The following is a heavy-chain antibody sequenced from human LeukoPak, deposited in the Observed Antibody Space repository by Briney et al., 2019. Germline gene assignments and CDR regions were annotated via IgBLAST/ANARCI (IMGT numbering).Heavy chain of an antibody. Sequence: GGSLRLSCAASGFTFSSYGMHWVRQAPGKGLEWVAVISYDGSNKYYADSVEGRFTISRDNSKNTLYLQMNSLRAEDTAVYYYAKDSILWFGEPTPEYDYWGQGTLVTVSS. CDR3: AKDSILWFGEPTPEYDY. V-gene: IGHV3-30*18. J-gene: IGHJ4*02. CDR2: ISYDGSNK. CDR1: GFTFSSYG. D-gene: IGHD3-10*01.